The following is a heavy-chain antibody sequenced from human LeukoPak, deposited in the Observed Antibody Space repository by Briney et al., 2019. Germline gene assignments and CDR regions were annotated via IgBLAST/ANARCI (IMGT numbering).Heavy chain of an antibody. CDR2: VYPGDSDT. D-gene: IGHD3-22*01. J-gene: IGHJ4*02. CDR1: GYSFTTYW. V-gene: IGHV5-51*01. CDR3: ARHSYDSSGYYCDY. Sequence: GESLKISCKASGYSFTTYWIAWVRQLPGKGLEWMGRVYPGDSDTTYSPSFQGQVTISADKSISTAYLQWSSLKASDTAMYYCARHSYDSSGYYCDYWGQGTLVTVSS.